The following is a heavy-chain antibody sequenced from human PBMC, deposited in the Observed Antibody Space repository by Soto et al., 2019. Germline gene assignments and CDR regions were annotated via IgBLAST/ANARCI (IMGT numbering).Heavy chain of an antibody. CDR3: ARATYYYDSSGYSDRVLDY. CDR2: IIPILGIA. J-gene: IGHJ4*01. Sequence: AVKVSCKACGGTFSSYTISWVRQAPGQGLEWMGRIIPILGIANYAQKFQGRVTITADKSTSTAYMELSSLRSEDTAVYYCARATYYYDSSGYSDRVLDYWGQ. V-gene: IGHV1-69*02. CDR1: GGTFSSYT. D-gene: IGHD3-22*01.